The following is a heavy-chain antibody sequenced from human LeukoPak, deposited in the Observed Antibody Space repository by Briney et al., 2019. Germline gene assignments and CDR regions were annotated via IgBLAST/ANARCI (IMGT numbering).Heavy chain of an antibody. V-gene: IGHV1-18*01. CDR3: ARDSVATMSRPLYFDY. D-gene: IGHD5-12*01. J-gene: IGHJ4*02. Sequence: ASVKVSCKTSGYRFITFGINWVRQAPGQGLEWMGWINPYNGNRYYAKKFQDRFNMTTDTSTSTAYMELRSLRSDDTAVYYCARDSVATMSRPLYFDYWGQGTLVTVSS. CDR1: GYRFITFG. CDR2: INPYNGNR.